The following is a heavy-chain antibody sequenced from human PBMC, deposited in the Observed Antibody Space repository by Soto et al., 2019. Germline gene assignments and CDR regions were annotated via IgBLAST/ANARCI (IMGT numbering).Heavy chain of an antibody. J-gene: IGHJ6*02. CDR3: ARVRSSSRYYYGMDV. Sequence: PGGSLRLSCAASGFTFSSYDMHWVRQATGKGLEWVSAIGTAGDTYYPGSVKGRFTISRENAKNSLYLQMNSLRAGDTAVYYCARVRSSSRYYYGMDVWGQGTTVTVSS. CDR1: GFTFSSYD. D-gene: IGHD1-26*01. V-gene: IGHV3-13*01. CDR2: IGTAGDT.